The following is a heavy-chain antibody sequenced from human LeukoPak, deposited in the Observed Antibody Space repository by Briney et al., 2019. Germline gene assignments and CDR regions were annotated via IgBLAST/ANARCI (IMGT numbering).Heavy chain of an antibody. J-gene: IGHJ4*02. Sequence: SETLSLTCTVSGGSISSSGYYWGWVRQPPGKGLEWIGSIYYSGSTYYNPSLKSRVTISVDTSNNQFSLKLSSVTAADTAVYFCARVLLGVNHFDYWGQGTLVTVSS. CDR2: IYYSGST. CDR1: GGSISSSGYY. CDR3: ARVLLGVNHFDY. D-gene: IGHD3-10*01. V-gene: IGHV4-39*01.